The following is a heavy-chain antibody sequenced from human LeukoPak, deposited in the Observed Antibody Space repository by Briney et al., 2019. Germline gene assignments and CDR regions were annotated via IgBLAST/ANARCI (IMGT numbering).Heavy chain of an antibody. V-gene: IGHV1-18*01. CDR2: ISAYNGNT. J-gene: IGHJ4*02. CDR3: ARAYCRGGSCYRFDY. Sequence: ASVKVSCKASGYTFTSYGISWVRQAPGQGLEWMGWISAYNGNTNYAQKLQGRVTMTTDTSTSTAYMELRSLRSDDTAVYYCARAYCRGGSCYRFDYWGQGTLVTVSS. CDR1: GYTFTSYG. D-gene: IGHD2-15*01.